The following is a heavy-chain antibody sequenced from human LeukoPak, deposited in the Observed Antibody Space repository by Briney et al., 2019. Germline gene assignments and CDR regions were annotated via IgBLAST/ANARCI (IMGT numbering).Heavy chain of an antibody. CDR2: INEAGNEK. CDR1: GFTFSSYA. CDR3: VRDDGSLIGRD. Sequence: GGSLRLSCAASGFTFSSYAMSWVRQAPGKGLEWVANINEAGNEKYYGDSVTGRFTIARDNANKLLDLQMNSLRGDDSAVYYCVRDDGSLIGRDWGQGTMVTVSS. D-gene: IGHD2/OR15-2a*01. V-gene: IGHV3-7*01. J-gene: IGHJ3*01.